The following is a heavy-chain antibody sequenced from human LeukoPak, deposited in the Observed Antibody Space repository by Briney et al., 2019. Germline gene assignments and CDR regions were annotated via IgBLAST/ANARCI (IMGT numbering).Heavy chain of an antibody. J-gene: IGHJ5*02. Sequence: PGGSLRLSCAASGFTFSSYEMNWFRQAPEKGLEWVSYISSSGSTIYYADSVKGRFTISRDNAKNSLYLQMNSLRAEDTAVYYCARGEPWELRYNWFDPWGQGTLVTVSS. CDR2: ISSSGSTI. CDR1: GFTFSSYE. D-gene: IGHD1-26*01. V-gene: IGHV3-48*03. CDR3: ARGEPWELRYNWFDP.